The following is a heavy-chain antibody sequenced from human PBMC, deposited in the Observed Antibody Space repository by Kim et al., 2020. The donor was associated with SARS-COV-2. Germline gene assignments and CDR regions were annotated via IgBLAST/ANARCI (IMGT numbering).Heavy chain of an antibody. V-gene: IGHV4-59*13. D-gene: IGHD3-22*01. CDR2: IYYSGST. Sequence: SETLSLTCTVSGGSISSYYWSWIRQPPGKGLEWIGYIYYSGSTNYNPSLKSRVTISVDTSKNQFSLKLSSVTAADTAVYYCASTPLMGESSGYYRGGHWFDPWGQGTLVTVSS. J-gene: IGHJ5*02. CDR1: GGSISSYY. CDR3: ASTPLMGESSGYYRGGHWFDP.